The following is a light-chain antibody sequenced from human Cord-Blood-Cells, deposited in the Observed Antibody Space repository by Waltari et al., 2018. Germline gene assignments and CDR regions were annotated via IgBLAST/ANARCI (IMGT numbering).Light chain of an antibody. V-gene: IGLV2-8*01. J-gene: IGLJ3*02. CDR3: SSYAGSNNLGV. CDR2: EVS. Sequence: QSALTQPPSASGSPGQSVTISSTGTSSDVGGYNYVSWYQQHPGKAPKLMIYEVSKRPYGVPDRFSGSKSGNTASLTVSGLQAEDEADYYCSSYAGSNNLGVFGGGTKLTVL. CDR1: SSDVGGYNY.